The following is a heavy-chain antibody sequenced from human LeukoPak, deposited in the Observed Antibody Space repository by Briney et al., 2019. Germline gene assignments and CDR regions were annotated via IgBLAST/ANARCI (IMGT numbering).Heavy chain of an antibody. D-gene: IGHD6-19*01. Sequence: GGSLRLSCAASGFTFSSYGMHWVRQAPGKGLEWVALIGYDGTNEYYADSVKGRFTISRDNSKNTLYLQMKSLRAEDTAVYYCARDRPYTGGWRGFDYWGQGTLVTVSS. V-gene: IGHV3-33*01. J-gene: IGHJ4*02. CDR3: ARDRPYTGGWRGFDY. CDR1: GFTFSSYG. CDR2: IGYDGTNE.